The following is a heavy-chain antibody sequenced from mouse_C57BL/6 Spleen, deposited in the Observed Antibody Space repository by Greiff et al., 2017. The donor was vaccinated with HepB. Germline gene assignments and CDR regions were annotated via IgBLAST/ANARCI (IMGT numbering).Heavy chain of an antibody. D-gene: IGHD3-3*01. CDR1: GYTFTSYW. V-gene: IGHV1-69*01. Sequence: VQLQQPGAELVMPGASVKLSCKASGYTFTSYWMHWVKQRPGQGLEWIGEIDPSDSYTNYNQKFKGKSTLTVDKSSSTAYMQLSSLTSEDSAVYYCARGGPAYYAMDYWGQGTSVTVSS. J-gene: IGHJ4*01. CDR3: ARGGPAYYAMDY. CDR2: IDPSDSYT.